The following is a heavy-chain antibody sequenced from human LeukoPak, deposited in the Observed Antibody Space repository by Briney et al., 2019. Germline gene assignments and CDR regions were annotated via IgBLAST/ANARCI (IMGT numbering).Heavy chain of an antibody. J-gene: IGHJ4*02. V-gene: IGHV1-69*13. Sequence: ASVKVSCKASGGTFSSYAISWVRQAPGQGLEWMGGIIPIFGTANYAQKFQGRVTITADESTSTAYMELSRLRSEDTAVYYCASWPTYYYDSSGYHDYWGQGTLVTVSS. CDR2: IIPIFGTA. D-gene: IGHD3-22*01. CDR1: GGTFSSYA. CDR3: ASWPTYYYDSSGYHDY.